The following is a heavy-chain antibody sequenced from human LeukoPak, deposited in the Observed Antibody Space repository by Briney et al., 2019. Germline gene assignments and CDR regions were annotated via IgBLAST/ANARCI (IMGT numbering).Heavy chain of an antibody. CDR3: ARDVGGYNYGYSLDY. Sequence: SETLSLTCTVSGGSISSYYWNWIRQPAGKGLERIGRIYTSGSTSYNSSLKSRVTMSVDTSKNQFSLKLSSVTAADTAVYYCARDVGGYNYGYSLDYWGQGTLVSVSS. J-gene: IGHJ4*02. D-gene: IGHD5-18*01. CDR2: IYTSGST. CDR1: GGSISSYY. V-gene: IGHV4-4*07.